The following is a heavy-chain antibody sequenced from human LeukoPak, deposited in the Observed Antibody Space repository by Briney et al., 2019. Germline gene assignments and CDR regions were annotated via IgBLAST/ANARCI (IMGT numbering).Heavy chain of an antibody. CDR2: INPNSGGT. CDR1: GYTFTGNY. CDR3: ARDGGIAARLTLDY. V-gene: IGHV1-2*02. Sequence: GASVKVSCKASGYTFTGNYMHWVRQAPGQGLEWMGWINPNSGGTNYAQKFQGRVTMTRDTSISTAYMELSRLRSDDTAVYYCARDGGIAARLTLDYWGQGTLVTVSS. J-gene: IGHJ4*02. D-gene: IGHD6-6*01.